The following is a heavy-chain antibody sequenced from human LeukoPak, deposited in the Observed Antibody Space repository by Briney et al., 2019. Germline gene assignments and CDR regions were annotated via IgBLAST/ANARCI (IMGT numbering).Heavy chain of an antibody. V-gene: IGHV4-59*01. CDR2: IYYSGST. CDR3: ARGWQYYDILTGYQRPNWFDP. J-gene: IGHJ5*02. D-gene: IGHD3-9*01. CDR1: GGSISSYY. Sequence: SETLSLTCTVSGGSISSYYWSWIRQPPGKGLEWIGYIYYSGSTNYNPSLKSRATISVDTSKNQFSLKLSSVTAADTAVYYCARGWQYYDILTGYQRPNWFDPWGQGTLVTVSS.